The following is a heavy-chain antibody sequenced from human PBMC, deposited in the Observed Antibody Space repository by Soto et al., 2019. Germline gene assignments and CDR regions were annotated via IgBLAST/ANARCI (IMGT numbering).Heavy chain of an antibody. Sequence: ASVKVSCKASGYTFTGYYMHWVRQAPGQGLEWMGWINPNSGGTNYAQKFQGWVTMTRDTSISTAYMELSRLRSDDTAVYYCARDYPESGIAAAGTGWFDPWGQGTLVTV. V-gene: IGHV1-2*04. J-gene: IGHJ5*02. CDR2: INPNSGGT. D-gene: IGHD6-13*01. CDR3: ARDYPESGIAAAGTGWFDP. CDR1: GYTFTGYY.